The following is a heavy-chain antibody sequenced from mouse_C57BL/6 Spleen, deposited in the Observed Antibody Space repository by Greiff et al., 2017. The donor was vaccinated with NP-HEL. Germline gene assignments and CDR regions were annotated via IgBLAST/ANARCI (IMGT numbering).Heavy chain of an antibody. V-gene: IGHV1-76*01. J-gene: IGHJ4*01. CDR2: IYPGSGNT. D-gene: IGHD1-2*01. Sequence: QVQLKQSGAELVRPGASVKLSCKASGYTFTDYYINWVKQRPGQGLEWIARIYPGSGNTYYNEKFKGKATLTAEKSSSTAYMQLSSLTSEDSAVYFCAIELLRQKAMDYWGQGTSVTVSS. CDR1: GYTFTDYY. CDR3: AIELLRQKAMDY.